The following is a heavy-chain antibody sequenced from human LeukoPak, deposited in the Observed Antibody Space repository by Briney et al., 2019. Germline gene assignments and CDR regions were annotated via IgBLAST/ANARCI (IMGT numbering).Heavy chain of an antibody. V-gene: IGHV3-20*04. J-gene: IGHJ6*03. CDR2: INWNGGST. D-gene: IGHD3-10*01. CDR3: ARGGIPTGPYYYFYYMDV. CDR1: GFTFDDYG. Sequence: GSLRLSCAASGFTFDDYGMSWVRQAPGKGLEWVSGINWNGGSTGYADSVKGRFTISRDNSRNTLYLQMNSLRGEDAAVYSCARGGIPTGPYYYFYYMDVWGKGTAVTVSS.